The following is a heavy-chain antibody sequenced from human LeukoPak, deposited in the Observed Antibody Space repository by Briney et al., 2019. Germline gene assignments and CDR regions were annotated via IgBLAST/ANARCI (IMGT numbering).Heavy chain of an antibody. V-gene: IGHV4-31*03. D-gene: IGHD6-19*01. CDR2: IYYSGST. Sequence: SETLSLTCTVSGGSISSGGYYWSWIRQHPGKGLEWIGYIYYSGSTYYNPSLKSRVTISVDTSKNQFSLKLSSVTAADTAVYYCARDSPDPGGRSSGWSRGGDYWGQGTLVTVSS. J-gene: IGHJ4*02. CDR3: ARDSPDPGGRSSGWSRGGDY. CDR1: GGSISSGGYY.